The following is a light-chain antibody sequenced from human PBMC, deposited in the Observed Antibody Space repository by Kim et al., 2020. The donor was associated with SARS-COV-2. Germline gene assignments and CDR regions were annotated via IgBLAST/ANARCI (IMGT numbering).Light chain of an antibody. CDR1: QTVGSH. J-gene: IGKJ1*01. V-gene: IGKV1-39*01. CDR3: QQTYSIPT. CDR2: GAS. Sequence: DIQITQSPLSLSASVGDTVTITCRASQTVGSHLNWFQQKPGKVPKLLIFGASNLQRGAPSRFSASGSGTDFTLTISSLQPEDFVTYYCQQTYSIPTFGPGTKVDIK.